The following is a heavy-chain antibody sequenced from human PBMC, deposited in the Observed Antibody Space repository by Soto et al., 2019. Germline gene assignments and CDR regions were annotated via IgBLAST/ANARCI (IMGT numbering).Heavy chain of an antibody. J-gene: IGHJ6*02. V-gene: IGHV4-34*01. CDR2: INHSGST. CDR3: ARRRRFTMVRGVMSGMDV. Sequence: SETLSLTCAVYGGSFSGYYWSWIRQPPGKGLEWIGEINHSGSTNYNPSLKSRVTISVDTSKNQFSLKLSSVTAADTAVYYCARRRRFTMVRGVMSGMDVWGQGTTVTVSS. CDR1: GGSFSGYY. D-gene: IGHD3-10*01.